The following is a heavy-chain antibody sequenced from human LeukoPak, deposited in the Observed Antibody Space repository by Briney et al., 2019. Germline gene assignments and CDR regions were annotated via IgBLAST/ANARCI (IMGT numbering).Heavy chain of an antibody. V-gene: IGHV3-64*01. D-gene: IGHD4/OR15-4a*01. Sequence: GGSLRLSCAASGFTFSSHAMHWVRQAPGKGLEYVSVIASNEDSTYYANSVKGRFTIARDNSKNMLYLQMGSLRAEDMAVYYCARTERAYGAYDYWGQGTLVIVSS. CDR3: ARTERAYGAYDY. CDR2: IASNEDST. J-gene: IGHJ4*02. CDR1: GFTFSSHA.